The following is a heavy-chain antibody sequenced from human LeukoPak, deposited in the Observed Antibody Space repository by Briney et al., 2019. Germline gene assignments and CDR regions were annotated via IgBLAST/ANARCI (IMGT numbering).Heavy chain of an antibody. V-gene: IGHV4-39*07. CDR2: IYYSGST. D-gene: IGHD3-10*01. CDR1: GGSISSSSYY. CDR3: ARGLREFGYYYYHMDV. Sequence: SETLSLTCTVSGGSISSSSYYWGWIRQPPGKGLEWIGNIYYSGSTYYNPSLKSRVTISADTSKNQFSLKLRSVTAADTAVYYCARGLREFGYYYYHMDVWGKGTTVTVSS. J-gene: IGHJ6*03.